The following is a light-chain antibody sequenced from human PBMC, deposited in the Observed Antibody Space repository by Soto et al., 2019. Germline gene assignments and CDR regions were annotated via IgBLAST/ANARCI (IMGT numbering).Light chain of an antibody. CDR3: QQYGSSPLT. CDR2: AAS. J-gene: IGKJ4*01. V-gene: IGKV3-20*01. CDR1: QRVSSSY. Sequence: VLTQSPGTLSLPPGEGSTLSCRARQRVSSSYLAWYQQKPGQAPRLLIYAASSRATGIPDRFSGRGSGTDFTLTISRLEPEDFALYYCQQYGSSPLTVGGGTKVDIK.